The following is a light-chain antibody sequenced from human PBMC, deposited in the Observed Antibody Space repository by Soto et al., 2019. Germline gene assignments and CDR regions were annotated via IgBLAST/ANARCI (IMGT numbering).Light chain of an antibody. Sequence: DIVMTQSPLSLPVTPGEPASISCRSSQSLLHSNGYNYLDWYLQKPGQSPQLLIYLGSNRASGVPDRFSGTGSGTDFTLKISRVQAEDVGVYYCMQGLPTPLTFGPGTKVDIK. CDR3: MQGLPTPLT. J-gene: IGKJ3*01. V-gene: IGKV2-28*01. CDR2: LGS. CDR1: QSLLHSNGYNY.